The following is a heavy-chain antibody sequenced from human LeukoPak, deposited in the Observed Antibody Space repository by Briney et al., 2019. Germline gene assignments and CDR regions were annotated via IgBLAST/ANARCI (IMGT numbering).Heavy chain of an antibody. CDR2: IIPILGTA. D-gene: IGHD3-22*01. V-gene: IGHV1-69*11. CDR1: GGTFSSYA. Sequence: SVKVSCKASGGTFSSYAISWVRQAPGQGLEWMGRIIPILGTANYAQKFQGRVTITTDESTSTAYMELSSLRSEDTAVYYCARGPDYDSSGLDYWGQGTLVTVSS. CDR3: ARGPDYDSSGLDY. J-gene: IGHJ4*02.